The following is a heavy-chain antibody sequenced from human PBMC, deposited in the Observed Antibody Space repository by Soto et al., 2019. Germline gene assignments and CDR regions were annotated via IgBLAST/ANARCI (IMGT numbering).Heavy chain of an antibody. Sequence: APVKVSCKASGYTFIRSTMHWVRQAPGQRLEWMGWINAGNGDTKYSQNFQGRVTITKETYATTVYLELSSLRSEDTAVYYCARDRSGPFDYWGQGTLVTVSS. V-gene: IGHV1-3*01. CDR1: GYTFIRST. CDR3: ARDRSGPFDY. J-gene: IGHJ4*02. CDR2: INAGNGDT.